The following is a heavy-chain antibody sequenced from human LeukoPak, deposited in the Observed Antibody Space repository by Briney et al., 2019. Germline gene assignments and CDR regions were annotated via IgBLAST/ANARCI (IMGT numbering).Heavy chain of an antibody. CDR2: IDWDDDK. V-gene: IGHV2-70*11. CDR1: GGSFSGYY. CDR3: ARINALTPFDY. J-gene: IGHJ4*02. D-gene: IGHD3-16*01. Sequence: KPSETLSLTCAVYGGSFSGYYWSWIRQPPGKALEWLARIDWDDDKYYSTSLKTRLTISKDTSKNQVVLTMTNMDPVDTATYYCARINALTPFDYWGQGTLVTVSS.